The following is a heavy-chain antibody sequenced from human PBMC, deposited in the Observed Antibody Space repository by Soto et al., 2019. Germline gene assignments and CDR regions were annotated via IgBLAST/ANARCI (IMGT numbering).Heavy chain of an antibody. D-gene: IGHD2-15*01. CDR2: ITADGDT. CDR1: EFTVSGHA. V-gene: IGHV3-23*01. CDR3: APHVSCSGGSCQYDAFAI. Sequence: EVQVLESGGGLVQPGGSLRLSCEGSEFTVSGHAMTWIRQAPGKGPEWVSTITADGDTYYADSVKGRFAMSRDTSENTLYLQMNSLGAEDTAAYYCAPHVSCSGGSCQYDAFAIRGQGTMVTVSS. J-gene: IGHJ3*02.